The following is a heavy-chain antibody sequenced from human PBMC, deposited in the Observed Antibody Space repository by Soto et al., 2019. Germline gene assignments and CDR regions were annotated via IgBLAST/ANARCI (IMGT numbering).Heavy chain of an antibody. CDR3: ARPKTIGAAAGKGWFDP. D-gene: IGHD6-13*01. V-gene: IGHV4-34*01. CDR2: ISHSGTT. J-gene: IGHJ5*02. Sequence: SETLSLTCAVNGGSFTGYYGAWIRQSPEKGLEWIGEISHSGTTKYNPSLKSRVTISVDTSKNQFSLKLSSVTAADMAMYYCARPKTIGAAAGKGWFDPWGQGTLVT. CDR1: GGSFTGYY.